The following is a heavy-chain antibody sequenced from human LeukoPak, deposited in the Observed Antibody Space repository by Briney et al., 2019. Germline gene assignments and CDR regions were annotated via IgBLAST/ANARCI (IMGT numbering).Heavy chain of an antibody. Sequence: VKPSETLSLTCTVSGASISDSDFFWAWVRQPPGKGLEWIGNIYYSGTTYYNPSLKSRVSVSMDTSKKQFSLKLRSMTAADTAVYYCARQGTYFNIFTGYRPDQFDYWGQGTLVTVSS. CDR2: IYYSGTT. CDR1: GASISDSDFF. CDR3: ARQGTYFNIFTGYRPDQFDY. D-gene: IGHD3-9*01. V-gene: IGHV4-39*01. J-gene: IGHJ4*02.